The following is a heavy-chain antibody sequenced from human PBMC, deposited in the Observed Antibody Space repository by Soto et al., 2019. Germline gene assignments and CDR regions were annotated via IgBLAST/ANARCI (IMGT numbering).Heavy chain of an antibody. Sequence: QVQLVESGGGVVQPGRSLRLSCAASGFTFSSYGMHWVRQAPGKGLEWVAVIWYDGSNKYYADSVKGRFTISRDNSKNTLYLQMNSLRAEDTAVYYCARERGGWRGNQSYEYWGQGTLVTVSS. V-gene: IGHV3-33*01. J-gene: IGHJ4*02. CDR1: GFTFSSYG. CDR2: IWYDGSNK. CDR3: ARERGGWRGNQSYEY. D-gene: IGHD3-16*01.